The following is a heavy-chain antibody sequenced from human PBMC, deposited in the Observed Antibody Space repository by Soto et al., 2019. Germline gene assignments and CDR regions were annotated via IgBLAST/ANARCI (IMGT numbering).Heavy chain of an antibody. V-gene: IGHV4-30-4*01. J-gene: IGHJ4*02. CDR1: GGSISSGDYY. CDR3: AREGNQDAFWSGYYKPYYFDY. CDR2: IYYSGST. D-gene: IGHD3-3*01. Sequence: SETLSLTCTVSGGSISSGDYYWSWIRQPPGKGLEWIGYIYYSGSTYYNPSLKSRVTISVDTSKNQFSLKLSSVTAADTAVYYCAREGNQDAFWSGYYKPYYFDYWGQGTLVTVSS.